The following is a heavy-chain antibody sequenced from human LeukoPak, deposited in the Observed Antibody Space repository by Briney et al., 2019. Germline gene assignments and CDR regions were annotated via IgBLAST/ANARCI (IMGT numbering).Heavy chain of an antibody. CDR2: IISIFGTA. J-gene: IGHJ6*03. D-gene: IGHD1-1*01. Sequence: SVKVSCKASGGTFSSYAISWVRQAPGQGLEWMGGIISIFGTANYAQKFQGRVTITADESTSTAYMELSSLRSEDTAVYYCARGEDDATSYYYMDVWGKGTTVTVSS. CDR3: ARGEDDATSYYYMDV. V-gene: IGHV1-69*13. CDR1: GGTFSSYA.